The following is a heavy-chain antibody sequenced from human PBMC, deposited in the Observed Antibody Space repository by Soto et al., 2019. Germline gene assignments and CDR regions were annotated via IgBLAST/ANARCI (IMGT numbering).Heavy chain of an antibody. Sequence: GGSLRLSCAASGFTFSSYGMHWVRQAPGKGLEWVAVIWYDGSNKYYADSVKGRFTISRDNSKNTLYLQMNSLRAEDTAVYYCARGSYAGGSDYYYYGMDVWGQGTTVTVSS. V-gene: IGHV3-33*01. J-gene: IGHJ6*02. D-gene: IGHD1-26*01. CDR3: ARGSYAGGSDYYYYGMDV. CDR1: GFTFSSYG. CDR2: IWYDGSNK.